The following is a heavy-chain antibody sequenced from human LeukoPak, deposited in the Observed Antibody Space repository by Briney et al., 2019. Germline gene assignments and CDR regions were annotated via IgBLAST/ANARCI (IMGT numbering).Heavy chain of an antibody. Sequence: GGSLRLSCAASEFYFSTHAMTWVRQAPGKGLEWVSAISISGTKTYYADSVKGRFTISRDNSKNTLYLQMYSLRAEDTAVYYCANEIRPNDYWGQGTLVTVSS. V-gene: IGHV3-23*01. D-gene: IGHD4-17*01. CDR2: ISISGTKT. CDR1: EFYFSTHA. CDR3: ANEIRPNDY. J-gene: IGHJ4*02.